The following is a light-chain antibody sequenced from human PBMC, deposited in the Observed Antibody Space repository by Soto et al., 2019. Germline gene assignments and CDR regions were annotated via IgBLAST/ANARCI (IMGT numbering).Light chain of an antibody. Sequence: DIRMTQSPSSLSASVGDRVTIPCRASQSISNHLNWYQQKPGKAPKLLIYGAYRLHSGVPSRFSGSGSGTDFTLTISSLQPEDFATYYCQQSYSTLWTFAQGTKVESK. CDR3: QQSYSTLWT. V-gene: IGKV1-39*01. J-gene: IGKJ1*01. CDR2: GAY. CDR1: QSISNH.